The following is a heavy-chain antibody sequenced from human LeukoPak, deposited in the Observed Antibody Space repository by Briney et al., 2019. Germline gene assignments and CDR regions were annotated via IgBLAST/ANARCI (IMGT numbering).Heavy chain of an antibody. Sequence: SETLSLTCTVSGGSISSYYWSWIRQPPGKGLECIGYMYYNDRPNYNPSLKSRVTISVDTSKNQFSLKLTSVTAADTAVYYCARRGGSPLGAFDIWGQGTMVTVSS. CDR1: GGSISSYY. CDR2: MYYNDRP. CDR3: ARRGGSPLGAFDI. J-gene: IGHJ3*02. D-gene: IGHD1-26*01. V-gene: IGHV4-59*01.